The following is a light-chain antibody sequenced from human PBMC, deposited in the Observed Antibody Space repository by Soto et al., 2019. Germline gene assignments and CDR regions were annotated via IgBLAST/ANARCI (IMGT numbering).Light chain of an antibody. CDR1: QSVSSN. CDR2: DAS. CDR3: QQYNNWPL. Sequence: EIVMTQSPATPSVSPGERATLSCRASQSVSSNLAWYQQKPGQAPRLVIYDASTRATGIPARFSGSGSGTEFTLTISSLQSEDFALYYCQQYNNWPLFGGGTKVDIK. J-gene: IGKJ4*01. V-gene: IGKV3-15*01.